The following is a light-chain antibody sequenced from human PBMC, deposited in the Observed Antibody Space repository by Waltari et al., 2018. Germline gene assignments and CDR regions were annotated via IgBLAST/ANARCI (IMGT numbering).Light chain of an antibody. V-gene: IGLV1-44*01. CDR3: ASWDDSLNVVYV. CDR2: SDD. Sequence: QSVLTQPPSASGTPGQTVTIPCTGRNPHIGRKHANWFQQFPGTAPRLLIYSDDQRPSGVPDRFSGSKSGTSASLSITGLQSEDEAEYFCASWDDSLNVVYVFGTGTKVTVL. J-gene: IGLJ1*01. CDR1: NPHIGRKH.